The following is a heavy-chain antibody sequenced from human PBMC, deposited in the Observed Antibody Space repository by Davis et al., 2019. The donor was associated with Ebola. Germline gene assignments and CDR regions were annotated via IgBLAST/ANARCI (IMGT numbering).Heavy chain of an antibody. CDR2: ISYDGKNT. D-gene: IGHD3-3*01. CDR3: ASPRSAYYDLWSGLYT. V-gene: IGHV3-30*03. CDR1: GFTFNSYA. J-gene: IGHJ1*01. Sequence: GGSLRLSCADSGFTFNSYAFHWVRRAPGKGLEWVAFISYDGKNTFYADSVKGRFTVSRDDSKRTLYLQLRSLRREDTAVYFCASPRSAYYDLWSGLYTWGQGAQVTVSS.